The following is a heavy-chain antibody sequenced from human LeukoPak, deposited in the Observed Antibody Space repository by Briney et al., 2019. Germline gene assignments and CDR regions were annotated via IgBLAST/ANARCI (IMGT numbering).Heavy chain of an antibody. CDR2: IRYGGSNK. V-gene: IGHV3-30*02. D-gene: IGHD5-12*01. CDR1: GLIFSSYG. CDR3: AKDASGYEFDY. J-gene: IGHJ4*02. Sequence: GGSLRLSCAASGLIFSSYGMHWVRQAPGKGLEWVAFIRYGGSNKYYADSVKGRFTISRDNSKNTLYLQMNSLTAEDTAVYYCAKDASGYEFDYWGQGTLVTVSS.